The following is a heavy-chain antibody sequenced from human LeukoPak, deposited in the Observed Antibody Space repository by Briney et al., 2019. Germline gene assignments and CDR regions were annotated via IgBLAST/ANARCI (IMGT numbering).Heavy chain of an antibody. CDR1: GFTSSSYA. J-gene: IGHJ4*02. CDR2: ISYDGSNK. V-gene: IGHV3-30-3*01. CDR3: ARNPGGIGDY. Sequence: GGSLRLSCAASGFTSSSYAMHWVRQAPGKGLEWVAVISYDGSNKYYADSVKGRFTVSRDNAKNSLYLQMNSLRDEDTAVYYCARNPGGIGDYWGQGTLVTVSS. D-gene: IGHD4-23*01.